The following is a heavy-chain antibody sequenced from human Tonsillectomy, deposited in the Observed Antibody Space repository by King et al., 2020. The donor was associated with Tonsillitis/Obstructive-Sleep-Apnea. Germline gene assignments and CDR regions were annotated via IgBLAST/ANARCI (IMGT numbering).Heavy chain of an antibody. CDR1: GYTFISYD. CDR2: SRPYDGDT. Sequence: MQLVQSGAEVKKPGASVKVSCKASGYTFISYDITWVRQAPGQGLEWMGWSRPYDGDTNYAQKLQGRVTMTSDTSTTTAYMELRSLRSDDTAVYYCARDYYDSSGYYHGYFQHWGQGTLVTVSS. D-gene: IGHD3-22*01. J-gene: IGHJ1*01. CDR3: ARDYYDSSGYYHGYFQH. V-gene: IGHV1-18*01.